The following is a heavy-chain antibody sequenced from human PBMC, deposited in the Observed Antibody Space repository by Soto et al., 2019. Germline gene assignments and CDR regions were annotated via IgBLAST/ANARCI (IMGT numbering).Heavy chain of an antibody. D-gene: IGHD1-7*01. CDR2: INHSGST. Sequence: PSETLSLTCAVYGGSFSGYYWSWIRQPPGKGLEWIGEINHSGSTNYNPSLKSRVTISVDTSKNQFSLKLSSVTAADTAVYYCARDERNYRRAYGMDVWGQGTTVTVSS. V-gene: IGHV4-34*01. J-gene: IGHJ6*02. CDR3: ARDERNYRRAYGMDV. CDR1: GGSFSGYY.